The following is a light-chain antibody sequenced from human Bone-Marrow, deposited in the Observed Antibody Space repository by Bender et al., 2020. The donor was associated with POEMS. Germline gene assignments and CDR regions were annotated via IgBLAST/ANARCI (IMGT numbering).Light chain of an antibody. J-gene: IGLJ3*02. CDR2: DVN. Sequence: ALTQSASVSGSPGQSITMSCTGTSSDVGSSKYVAWYQQHPGEAPKVLIYDVNNRPSGVSHRFSGSKSGNTASLTISGLQAEDEADYYCFSYAGSFTWVFGGGTKLTVL. CDR1: SSDVGSSKY. CDR3: FSYAGSFTWV. V-gene: IGLV2-14*03.